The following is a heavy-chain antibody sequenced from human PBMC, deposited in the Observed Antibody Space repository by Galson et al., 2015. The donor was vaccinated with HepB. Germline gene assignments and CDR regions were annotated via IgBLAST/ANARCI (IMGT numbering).Heavy chain of an antibody. Sequence: QSGAEVKKPGESLKISCKGSGYSFTSYWIGWVRQMPGKGLEWMGIIYPGDSDTRYSPSFQGQVTISADKSISTAYLQWSSLRAEDTAVYYCARSLPRSGWLRIGYFDYWGQGTLVTVSS. CDR3: ARSLPRSGWLRIGYFDY. CDR2: IYPGDSDT. J-gene: IGHJ4*02. CDR1: GYSFTSYW. V-gene: IGHV5-51*03. D-gene: IGHD5-12*01.